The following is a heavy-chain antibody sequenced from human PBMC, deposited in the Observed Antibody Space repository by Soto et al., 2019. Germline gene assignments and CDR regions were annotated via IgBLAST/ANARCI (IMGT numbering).Heavy chain of an antibody. V-gene: IGHV3-33*01. CDR2: IWSDGSDE. D-gene: IGHD2-15*01. CDR3: ARVGCSGGTCYNWFDP. J-gene: IGHJ5*02. Sequence: QEQLVESGGGVVQPGRSLKLSCAASGFIFSNYGMHWVRQPPGKGLEWVAVIWSDGSDERYADYVAGRFSISRDNSKNTLYLPMTSLRVEDTALYSCARVGCSGGTCYNWFDPWGQGTLVTVSS. CDR1: GFIFSNYG.